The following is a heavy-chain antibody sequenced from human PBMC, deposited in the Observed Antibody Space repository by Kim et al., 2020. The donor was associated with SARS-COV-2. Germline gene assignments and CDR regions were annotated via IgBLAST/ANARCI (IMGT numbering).Heavy chain of an antibody. CDR1: GGTFSSYA. Sequence: SVKVSCKASGGTFSSYAISWVRQAPGQGLEWMGGIIPIFGTANYAQKFQGRVTITADESTSTAYMELSSLRSEDTAVYYCDFRRYDILTGGLTVDYWGQGALVTVSS. V-gene: IGHV1-69*13. CDR3: DFRRYDILTGGLTVDY. D-gene: IGHD3-9*01. CDR2: IIPIFGTA. J-gene: IGHJ4*02.